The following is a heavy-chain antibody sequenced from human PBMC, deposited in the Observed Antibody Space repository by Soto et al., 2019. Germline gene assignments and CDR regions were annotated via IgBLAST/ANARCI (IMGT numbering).Heavy chain of an antibody. CDR3: AREKVPAAKGPNWFDP. CDR2: IIPIFGTA. CDR1: GGTFSSYA. J-gene: IGHJ5*02. D-gene: IGHD2-2*01. Sequence: GASVKVSCKASGGTFSSYAISWVRKAPGQGLEWMGGIIPIFGTANYAQKFQGRVTITADESTSTAYMELSSLRSEDTAVYYCAREKVPAAKGPNWFDPWGQGTLVTVSS. V-gene: IGHV1-69*13.